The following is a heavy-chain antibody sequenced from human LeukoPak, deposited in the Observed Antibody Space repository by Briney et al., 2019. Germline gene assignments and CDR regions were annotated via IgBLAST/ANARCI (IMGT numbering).Heavy chain of an antibody. Sequence: GASVKVSCKASGGNFVTYYITWVRQAPGQGLEWMGWINPNSGGTNYAQKFQGRVTMTRDTSISTAYMELSRLRSDDTAVYYCATPYSSSGFDYWGQGTLVTVSS. V-gene: IGHV1-2*02. CDR2: INPNSGGT. CDR3: ATPYSSSGFDY. CDR1: GGNFVTYY. J-gene: IGHJ4*02. D-gene: IGHD6-13*01.